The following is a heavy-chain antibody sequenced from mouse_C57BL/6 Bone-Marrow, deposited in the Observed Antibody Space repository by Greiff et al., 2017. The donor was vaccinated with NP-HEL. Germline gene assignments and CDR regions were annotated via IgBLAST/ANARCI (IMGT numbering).Heavy chain of an antibody. V-gene: IGHV14-4*01. CDR2: IDPENGDT. Sequence: VQLKESGAELVRPGASVKLSCTASGFNIKDDYMHWVKQRPEQGLEWIGWIDPENGDTEYASKFQGKATITADTSSNTAYLQLSSLTSEDTAVYYSTYYGNRRYFDYWGQGTTLTVSS. D-gene: IGHD2-1*01. CDR3: TYYGNRRYFDY. J-gene: IGHJ2*01. CDR1: GFNIKDDY.